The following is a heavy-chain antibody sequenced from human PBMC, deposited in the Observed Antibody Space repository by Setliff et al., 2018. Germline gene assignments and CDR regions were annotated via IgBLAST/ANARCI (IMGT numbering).Heavy chain of an antibody. CDR1: GGTFSDYY. CDR2: INHSRST. Sequence: SETLSLTCAASGGTFSDYYWTWIRQPPGKGLEWIGEINHSRSTNYNPSLRSRVTISIDTSKNQFSLRLSSVTAADTAVYYCARHGVTAGRTDNYFDPWGQGLLVTVSS. D-gene: IGHD6-13*01. J-gene: IGHJ5*02. V-gene: IGHV4-34*01. CDR3: ARHGVTAGRTDNYFDP.